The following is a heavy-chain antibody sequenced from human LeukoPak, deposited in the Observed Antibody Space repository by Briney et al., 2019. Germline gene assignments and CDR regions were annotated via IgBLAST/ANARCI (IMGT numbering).Heavy chain of an antibody. D-gene: IGHD4-17*01. V-gene: IGHV4-30-4*01. Sequence: PQTLSLTCTVSGGSISSGDYYWSWIRQPPGKGLEWIGYIYYSGSTYYNPSLKSRVTISVDTSKNQFSLKLSSVTAADTAVYYCARVNAVTQNPGAFDIWGQGTMVTVSS. CDR2: IYYSGST. CDR3: ARVNAVTQNPGAFDI. CDR1: GGSISSGDYY. J-gene: IGHJ3*02.